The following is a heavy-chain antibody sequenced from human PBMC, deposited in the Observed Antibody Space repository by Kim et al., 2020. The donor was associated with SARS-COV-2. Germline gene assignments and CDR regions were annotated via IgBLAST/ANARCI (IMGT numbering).Heavy chain of an antibody. Sequence: ASVKVSCKASGYTFTSYDINWVRQATGQGLEWMGWMNPNSGNTGYAQKFQGRVTMTRNTSITTAYMELSSLTSDDTAVYYCTRSMGRGSEYYAYWGLGTLVTVSS. J-gene: IGHJ4*02. V-gene: IGHV1-8*01. CDR3: TRSMGRGSEYYAY. D-gene: IGHD3-22*01. CDR2: MNPNSGNT. CDR1: GYTFTSYD.